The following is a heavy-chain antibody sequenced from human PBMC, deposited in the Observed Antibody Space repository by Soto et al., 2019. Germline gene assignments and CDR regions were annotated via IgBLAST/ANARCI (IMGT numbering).Heavy chain of an antibody. CDR1: GYSFSDYF. Sequence: QVQLVQSGAEVKKSGASVKVSCKPSGYSFSDYFIQWVRQAPGQELEWVAWINPKTAATNYAKKFQGRVSLPWDTSSTTAYMELTRLRPDDTAVYSCARIKWGLNYYNGMDVWGQGTTVIVSS. CDR3: ARIKWGLNYYNGMDV. V-gene: IGHV1-2*02. D-gene: IGHD1-26*01. J-gene: IGHJ6*02. CDR2: INPKTAAT.